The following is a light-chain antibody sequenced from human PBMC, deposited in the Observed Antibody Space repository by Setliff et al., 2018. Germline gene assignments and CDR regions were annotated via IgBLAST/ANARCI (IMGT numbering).Light chain of an antibody. J-gene: IGKJ1*01. V-gene: IGKV3-15*01. CDR2: GAS. CDR3: QQYFDWPQT. Sequence: TLSVSPGERATVSCRASQSISTKLAWYQQQPGRAPRLLIYGASTRATGIPARFSGSGSGTEFTLTITSIQSEDFAAYYCQQYFDWPQTFGQGTKVDIK. CDR1: QSISTK.